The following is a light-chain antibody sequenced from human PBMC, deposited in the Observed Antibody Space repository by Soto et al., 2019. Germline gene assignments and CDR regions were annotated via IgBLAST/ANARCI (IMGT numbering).Light chain of an antibody. V-gene: IGKV1-39*01. CDR2: TAS. Sequence: DIQLTQSPSSLSASLGDRVTISCRASQLINGYLNWYQQKPGKAPRLLIYTASNLQSGVPSRFSGTRSGTDFTLIISDLQAEDFATYYCQQTYSPLRTFGQGTKVDIK. CDR3: QQTYSPLRT. CDR1: QLINGY. J-gene: IGKJ1*01.